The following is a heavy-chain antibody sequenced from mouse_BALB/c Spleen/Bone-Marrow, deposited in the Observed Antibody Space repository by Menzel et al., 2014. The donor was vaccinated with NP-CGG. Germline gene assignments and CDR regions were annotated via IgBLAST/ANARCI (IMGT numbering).Heavy chain of an antibody. CDR1: GYTFSNYW. J-gene: IGHJ4*01. CDR3: ARSDGYRAMDY. D-gene: IGHD2-3*01. Sequence: QVQLQQSGTVLARPGAAVKMSCRASGYTFSNYWMNWVKQRPGQGLEWIGRIYPGDGDTNYNGKFKGKATLTADKSSSTAYMQLSSLTSVDSAVYFCARSDGYRAMDYWGQGTSVTVSS. V-gene: IGHV1-80*01. CDR2: IYPGDGDT.